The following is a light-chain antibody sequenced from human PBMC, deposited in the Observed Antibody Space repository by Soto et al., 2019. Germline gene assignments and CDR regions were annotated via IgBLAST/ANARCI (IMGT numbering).Light chain of an antibody. CDR3: QQRSNWPLFT. Sequence: EIVLTQSPATLSWSPGERATLSCRASQSVSSYLAWYQQKPGQAPRLLIYDASNRATGIPARFSGSGSVTVFSLTICSLAREDFAVDNCQQRSNWPLFTFVPGTKVDI. CDR2: DAS. V-gene: IGKV3-11*01. CDR1: QSVSSY. J-gene: IGKJ3*01.